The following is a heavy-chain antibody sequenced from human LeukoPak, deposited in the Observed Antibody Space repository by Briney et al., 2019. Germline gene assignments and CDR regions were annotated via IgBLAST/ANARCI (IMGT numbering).Heavy chain of an antibody. V-gene: IGHV4-59*01. J-gene: IGHJ5*02. CDR3: AREVSSTWFEWFDP. CDR2: IYYSGST. Sequence: SGTLSLTCTVSGGSISSYYWSWIRQPPGKGLEWIGYIYYSGSTNYNPSLKSRVIISMDTSKNQFSLKLSSVTAADTAVYYCAREVSSTWFEWFDPWGQGTLVTVSS. CDR1: GGSISSYY. D-gene: IGHD6-13*01.